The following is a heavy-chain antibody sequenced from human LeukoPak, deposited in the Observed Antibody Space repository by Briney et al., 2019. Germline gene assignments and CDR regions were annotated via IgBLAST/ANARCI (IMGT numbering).Heavy chain of an antibody. J-gene: IGHJ4*02. CDR3: ARLGPNRMGYFDY. V-gene: IGHV3-9*01. CDR1: GFTFDDYA. Sequence: GGSLRLSCTASGFTFDDYAIHWVRQAPGKGLEWVSGLSWNSGSIAYADSVKGRFTISRDNAKNSLYLQMNSLRAEDTAVYYCARLGPNRMGYFDYWGQGTLVTVSS. CDR2: LSWNSGSI. D-gene: IGHD2/OR15-2a*01.